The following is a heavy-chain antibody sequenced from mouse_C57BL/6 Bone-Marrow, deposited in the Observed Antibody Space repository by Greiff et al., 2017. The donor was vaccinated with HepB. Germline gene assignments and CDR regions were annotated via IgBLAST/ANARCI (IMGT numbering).Heavy chain of an antibody. V-gene: IGHV5-15*01. J-gene: IGHJ4*01. CDR2: ISNLAYSI. CDR3: ARRGDSNYGWFYAMDY. Sequence: EVHLVESGGGLVQPGGSLKLSCAASGFTFSDYGMAWVRQAPRKGPEWVAFISNLAYSIYYADTVTGRFTISRENAKNTLYLEMSSLRSEDTAMYYCARRGDSNYGWFYAMDYWGQGTSVTVSS. CDR1: GFTFSDYG. D-gene: IGHD2-5*01.